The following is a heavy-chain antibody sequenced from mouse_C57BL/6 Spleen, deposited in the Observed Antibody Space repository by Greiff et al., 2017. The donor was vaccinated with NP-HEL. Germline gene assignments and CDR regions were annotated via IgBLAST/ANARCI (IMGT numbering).Heavy chain of an antibody. Sequence: QVQLKQPGAELVKPGASVKLSCKASGYTFTSYWITWVKQRPGQGLEWIGDIYPGSGSTNYNEKFKSKATLTVDTSSSTAYMQLSSLTSEDSAVYYCARSGRTEGLAMDYWGQGTSVTVSS. D-gene: IGHD3-1*01. J-gene: IGHJ4*01. CDR2: IYPGSGST. CDR3: ARSGRTEGLAMDY. CDR1: GYTFTSYW. V-gene: IGHV1-55*01.